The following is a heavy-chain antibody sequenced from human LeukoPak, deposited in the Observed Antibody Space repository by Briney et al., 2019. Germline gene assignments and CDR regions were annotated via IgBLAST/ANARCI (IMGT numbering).Heavy chain of an antibody. Sequence: TGGSLRLSCAASGCTFSSYSMNWVRQAPGNGLEWVSSSSSSSSYIYYANSVKGRFTTSRDNANNSLYLQMNSLRAEDTAVYYCATGRDCSGGSCYSVYWGQGTLVTVSS. V-gene: IGHV3-21*01. D-gene: IGHD2-15*01. CDR3: ATGRDCSGGSCYSVY. CDR2: SSSSSSYI. J-gene: IGHJ4*02. CDR1: GCTFSSYS.